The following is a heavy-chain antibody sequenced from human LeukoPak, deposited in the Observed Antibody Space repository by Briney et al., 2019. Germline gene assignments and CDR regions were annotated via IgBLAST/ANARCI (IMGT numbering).Heavy chain of an antibody. CDR3: ARESSSSSSSYFDY. J-gene: IGHJ4*02. CDR2: ISSSSSYI. Sequence: PGGSLRLSCAASGFTFSSYSMNWVRQAPGKGLEWVSSISSSSSYIYYADSVKGRFTISRDNAKNSLYLQMNSLRAEDTAVYYCARESSSSSSSYFDYWGQGTLVTVSS. CDR1: GFTFSSYS. V-gene: IGHV3-21*01. D-gene: IGHD6-6*01.